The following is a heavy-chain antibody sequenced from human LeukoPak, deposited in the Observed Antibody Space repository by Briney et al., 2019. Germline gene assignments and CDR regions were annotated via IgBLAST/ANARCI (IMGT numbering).Heavy chain of an antibody. J-gene: IGHJ4*02. CDR3: ARDSQWLVQVH. CDR2: IKEDGRET. V-gene: IGHV3-7*01. Sequence: GESMRLACAASGFTFSNYWMSWVRQAPGKGPEWVANIKEDGRETYYLDSVEGRFTISRDNARNSLELQMNSLRAEDTAVYYCARDSQWLVQVHWGQGTLVTVSS. CDR1: GFTFSNYW. D-gene: IGHD6-19*01.